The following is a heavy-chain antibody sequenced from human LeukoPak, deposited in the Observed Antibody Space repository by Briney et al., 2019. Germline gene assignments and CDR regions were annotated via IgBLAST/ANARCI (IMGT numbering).Heavy chain of an antibody. Sequence: PGGSLRLSCAASGFTFSSYAMSWVRQAPGKGLEWVSAISGSGGSTHYADSVRGRFTISRDDSKNTLYLQMDSLRAEDTAVYYCARDDYGDSGPLFDYWGQGTLVTVSS. D-gene: IGHD4-17*01. CDR1: GFTFSSYA. CDR3: ARDDYGDSGPLFDY. CDR2: ISGSGGST. J-gene: IGHJ4*02. V-gene: IGHV3-23*01.